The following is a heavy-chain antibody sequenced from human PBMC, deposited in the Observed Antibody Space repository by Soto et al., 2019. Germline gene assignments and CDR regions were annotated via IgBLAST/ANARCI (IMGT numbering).Heavy chain of an antibody. Sequence: GASVKVSWKASGYAFTGYDINWVRQATGQGLEWMGWMNPNSGNTGYAQKFQGRVTMTRNTSISTAYMELSSLRSEDTAVYYCAIILNPGPGTNAFDIWGQGTMVTVSS. CDR2: MNPNSGNT. CDR1: GYAFTGYD. V-gene: IGHV1-8*02. J-gene: IGHJ3*02. CDR3: AIILNPGPGTNAFDI. D-gene: IGHD1-7*01.